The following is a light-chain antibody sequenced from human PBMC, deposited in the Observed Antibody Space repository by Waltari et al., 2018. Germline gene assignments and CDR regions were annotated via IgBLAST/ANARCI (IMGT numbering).Light chain of an antibody. V-gene: IGKV3-20*01. CDR3: QQYGSSPLLT. CDR1: QSVTSSY. J-gene: IGKJ4*01. CDR2: GAS. Sequence: EIVLTQSPGTLSLSPGERATLSCRASQSVTSSYLAWYQQKPGQAPRLLMYGASSRATGIPDRFSGSGSGTDFTLTISRLEPEDFAVYYCQQYGSSPLLTFGGGTKVEIK.